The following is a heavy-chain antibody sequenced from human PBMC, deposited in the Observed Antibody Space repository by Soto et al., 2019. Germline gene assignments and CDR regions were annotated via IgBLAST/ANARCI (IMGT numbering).Heavy chain of an antibody. CDR3: ARDPLGVAVSAFDI. CDR1: GGTFSSYA. D-gene: IGHD6-19*01. Sequence: SVKVSCKASGGTFSSYAISWVRQAPGQGLEWMGGIIPIFGTANYAQKFQGRVTITADESTSTAYMELSSLRSEDTAVYYCARDPLGVAVSAFDIWGQGTMVIVSS. V-gene: IGHV1-69*13. J-gene: IGHJ3*02. CDR2: IIPIFGTA.